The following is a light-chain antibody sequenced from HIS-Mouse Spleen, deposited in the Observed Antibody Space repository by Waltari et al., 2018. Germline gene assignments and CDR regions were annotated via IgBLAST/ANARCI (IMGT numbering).Light chain of an antibody. Sequence: QLVLTQSPPASASLGASVKLTCPLSSGHSSYATAWHQQQPEKGPRYLMKLNSDGSHSKGDGIPDRFSGSSSGAERYLTISSLQSEDEADYYCQTWGTGIRVFGGGTKLTVL. V-gene: IGLV4-69*01. J-gene: IGLJ3*02. CDR1: SGHSSYA. CDR3: QTWGTGIRV. CDR2: LNSDGSH.